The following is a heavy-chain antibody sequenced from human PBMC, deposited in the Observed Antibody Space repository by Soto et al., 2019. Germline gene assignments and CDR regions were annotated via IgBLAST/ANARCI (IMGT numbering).Heavy chain of an antibody. Sequence: GGSLRLSCAASGFTFSSYAMHWVRQAPGKGLEWVALISYDGGDKDYADSVKGRFTISRDNSRNTLFLQMNSLRPEHTAVYYCAIDYYMFYDISRYYRSPAYWCQGTLLTVSS. D-gene: IGHD3-22*01. CDR2: ISYDGGDK. J-gene: IGHJ4*02. CDR3: AIDYYMFYDISRYYRSPAY. CDR1: GFTFSSYA. V-gene: IGHV3-30-3*01.